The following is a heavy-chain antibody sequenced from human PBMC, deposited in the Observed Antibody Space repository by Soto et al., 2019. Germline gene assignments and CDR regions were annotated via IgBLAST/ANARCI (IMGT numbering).Heavy chain of an antibody. CDR2: ISGSGGST. D-gene: IGHD3-10*01. V-gene: IGHV3-23*01. Sequence: EVQLLESGGGLVQPGGSLRLSCAASGFTFSSYAMSWVRQAPGKGLEWVSAISGSGGSTYYADSVKGRFTISRDNSKNTLYLQMNSLRAEDTAVYYCARTKRSELLWFGGLGAFDIWGQGTMVTVSS. J-gene: IGHJ3*02. CDR3: ARTKRSELLWFGGLGAFDI. CDR1: GFTFSSYA.